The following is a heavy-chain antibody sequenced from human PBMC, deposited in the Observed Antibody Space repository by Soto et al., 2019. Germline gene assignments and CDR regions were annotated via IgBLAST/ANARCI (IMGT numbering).Heavy chain of an antibody. Sequence: SVKVSCKASGGTSSSHAISWVRQAPGRGLEWMGGIIPIFGTTNYAQNFRARVTITADESTSTAYMELSSLTSEDTAVYYCGSVGYCSSTNCLFYYYHYGMDVWGQGTTVTVSS. D-gene: IGHD2-2*03. CDR2: IIPIFGTT. CDR1: GGTSSSHA. CDR3: GSVGYCSSTNCLFYYYHYGMDV. J-gene: IGHJ6*02. V-gene: IGHV1-69*13.